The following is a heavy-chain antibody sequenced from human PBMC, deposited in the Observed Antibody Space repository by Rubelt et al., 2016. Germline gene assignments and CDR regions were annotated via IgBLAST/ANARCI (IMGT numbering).Heavy chain of an antibody. CDR1: GFTFSSYW. V-gene: IGHV3-23*04. CDR2: ITNGGGNT. J-gene: IGHJ4*02. CDR3: ARVQLTGSYWDW. D-gene: IGHD1-26*01. Sequence: EVQLVESGGGLVQPGGSLRLSCAASGFTFSSYWMSWVRQAPGKGLEWVSVITNGGGNTYYADSVKGRFTISRDNSKNTLYLQMNSLRAEDTATYYCARVQLTGSYWDWWGQGSLVTVSS.